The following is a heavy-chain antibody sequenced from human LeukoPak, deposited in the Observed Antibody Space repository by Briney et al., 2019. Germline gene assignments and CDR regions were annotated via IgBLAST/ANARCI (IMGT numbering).Heavy chain of an antibody. J-gene: IGHJ4*02. D-gene: IGHD4-17*01. CDR2: IHTSGSA. CDR1: RSSFYTYY. CDR3: ARDIVYLIDEDYG. Sequence: SETLSLSCSVSRSSFYTYYWSCSRQPAGKGLEWIGRIHTSGSADYSPSLQSRVTISVDMSKKEFSLKLTSVTAADTAVYYCARDIVYLIDEDYGWGQGILVTVSS. V-gene: IGHV4-4*07.